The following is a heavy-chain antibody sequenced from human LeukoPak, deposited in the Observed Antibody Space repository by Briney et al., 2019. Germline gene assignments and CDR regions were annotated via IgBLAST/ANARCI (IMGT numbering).Heavy chain of an antibody. Sequence: GASVKVSCKASGYTFTGYYMHWVRQAPGQGLEWMGRINPNSGGTNYAQKFQGRVTMTRDTSFSTAYMELSRLRSDDTAVYYCARGGYYYGSGTDASDIWGQGTMVTVSS. D-gene: IGHD3-10*01. CDR1: GYTFTGYY. CDR3: ARGGYYYGSGTDASDI. J-gene: IGHJ3*02. V-gene: IGHV1-2*06. CDR2: INPNSGGT.